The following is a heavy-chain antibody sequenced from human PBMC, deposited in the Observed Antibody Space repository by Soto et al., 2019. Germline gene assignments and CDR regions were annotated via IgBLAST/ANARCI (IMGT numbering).Heavy chain of an antibody. CDR3: AKTGFWSDYRVADY. J-gene: IGHJ4*02. Sequence: QLQLQESGPGLVKPSETLSLTCTVSGGSISSRSSYWGWIRQPPGKGLEWIGSINYSGRTYYNPSLKSRITISVDTSKNQFSLKLSSVTAADTAVYFCAKTGFWSDYRVADYWGQGTLVTVSS. V-gene: IGHV4-39*01. CDR2: INYSGRT. D-gene: IGHD3-3*01. CDR1: GGSISSRSSY.